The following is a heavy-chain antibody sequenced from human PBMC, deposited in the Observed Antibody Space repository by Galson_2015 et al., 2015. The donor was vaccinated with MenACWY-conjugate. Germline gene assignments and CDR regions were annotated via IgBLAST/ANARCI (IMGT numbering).Heavy chain of an antibody. Sequence: SPRLSCAASGFTFSKCVMSWVRQAPGKGLEWVSGISGSGGDIDYADSVKGRFTISRDNSKNTVYLQMNSLRAEDTAVYHCAKGANYYDSSGKRYDAFDIWGQGTMVTVSS. V-gene: IGHV3-23*01. CDR1: GFTFSKCV. D-gene: IGHD3-22*01. J-gene: IGHJ3*02. CDR2: ISGSGGDI. CDR3: AKGANYYDSSGKRYDAFDI.